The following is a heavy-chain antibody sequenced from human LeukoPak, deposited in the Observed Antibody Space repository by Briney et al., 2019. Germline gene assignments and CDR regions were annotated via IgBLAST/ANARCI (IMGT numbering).Heavy chain of an antibody. CDR1: GGSIGWDY. Sequence: SETLSLTCTVSGGSIGWDYWSWIRQSAGKGLEWIGRIYKSGSTNYNPSFRSRVTMSVDTSKNKFSLNVTSVTAADTAVYYCAREEYFQDSNGYSYYFHFWGQGSLVTVSS. CDR2: IYKSGST. CDR3: AREEYFQDSNGYSYYFHF. V-gene: IGHV4-4*07. D-gene: IGHD3-22*01. J-gene: IGHJ4*02.